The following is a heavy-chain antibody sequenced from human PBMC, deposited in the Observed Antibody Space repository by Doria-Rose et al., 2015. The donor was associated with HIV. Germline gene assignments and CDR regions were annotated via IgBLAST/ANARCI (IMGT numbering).Heavy chain of an antibody. Sequence: QGQLQQWGAGLVKPSETLSLTCAVFGGSFSGYYWSWIRQPPGKGLEWIGEINHSGSTNYTPSLKSRVTISLDTSKNLFSLKLSSVTAADTAVYYCARGLLRGGWNDVDYYYGMDVWGQGTTVTVSS. V-gene: IGHV4-34*01. D-gene: IGHD1-1*01. CDR2: INHSGST. CDR1: GGSFSGYY. CDR3: ARGLLRGGWNDVDYYYGMDV. J-gene: IGHJ6*02.